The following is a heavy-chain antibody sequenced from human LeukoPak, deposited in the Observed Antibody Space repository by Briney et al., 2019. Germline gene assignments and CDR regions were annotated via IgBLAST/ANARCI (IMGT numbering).Heavy chain of an antibody. V-gene: IGHV1-8*01. CDR2: MNPNSGNT. J-gene: IGHJ5*02. Sequence: ASVKVSCKASGYTFTTYDSNWVRQATGQGLEWMGWMNPNSGNTGHAQKFQGRVTMTRNTSISTAYMELRSLRSEDTAVYYCARGPNKSDGGNSGSAWFDPWGQGTLVTVSS. CDR3: ARGPNKSDGGNSGSAWFDP. D-gene: IGHD4-23*01. CDR1: GYTFTTYD.